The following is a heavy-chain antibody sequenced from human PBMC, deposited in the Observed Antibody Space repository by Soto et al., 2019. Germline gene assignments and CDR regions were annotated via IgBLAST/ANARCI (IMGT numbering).Heavy chain of an antibody. CDR2: IYYSGST. CDR1: GGSISSGGYY. D-gene: IGHD3-10*01. CDR3: ASWRTGSGTGVPYYFDY. V-gene: IGHV4-31*03. Sequence: QVQLQESGPGLVKPSQTLSLTCTVSGGSISSGGYYWSWIRQHPGKGLEWIGYIYYSGSTYYNPSRKSRVTIAVDTSKNQFSLKLSSVTAADTAVYYCASWRTGSGTGVPYYFDYWGQGTLVTVSS. J-gene: IGHJ4*02.